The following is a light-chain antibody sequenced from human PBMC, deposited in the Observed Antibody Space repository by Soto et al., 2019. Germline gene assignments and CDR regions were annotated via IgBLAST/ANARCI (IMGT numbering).Light chain of an antibody. J-gene: IGLJ2*01. CDR3: TSHAGTINLV. V-gene: IGLV2-8*01. CDR1: SSDVGGYNY. CDR2: KVS. Sequence: QSALTQPPSASGSPGQSVTISCTGTSSDVGGYNYVSWYQQHPGKAPKLMIYKVSKRPSGVPDRFSGSKSGNTASLTVSGLQAEDEADYYCTSHAGTINLVFGGGTQLTVL.